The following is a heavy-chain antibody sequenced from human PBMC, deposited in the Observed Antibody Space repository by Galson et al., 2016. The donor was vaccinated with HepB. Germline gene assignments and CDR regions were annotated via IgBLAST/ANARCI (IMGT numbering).Heavy chain of an antibody. CDR3: ARGRRGGSNTLDY. J-gene: IGHJ4*02. Sequence: SLRLSCAASGFIFNSHAMHWVRQAPGKGLVWVAVITCDGSTEYYAESVKGRFTISRDNSKNTLYLHMNSLRAEDTAVYYCARGRRGGSNTLDYWGQGTLVTVSS. CDR2: ITCDGSTE. D-gene: IGHD1-26*01. CDR1: GFIFNSHA. V-gene: IGHV3-30*04.